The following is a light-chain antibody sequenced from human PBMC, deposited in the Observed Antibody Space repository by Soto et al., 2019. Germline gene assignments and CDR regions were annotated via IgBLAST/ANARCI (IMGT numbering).Light chain of an antibody. J-gene: IGKJ1*01. CDR3: QQYNSYPA. V-gene: IGKV1-5*03. CDR2: KAS. Sequence: DIQMTQSPSTLSASVGDRVTITCRASQSISSWLAWYQQKPGKAPKLLIYKASSLESEVPSRFSGGGSGTEFSVTTSSLQPDDFATYYCQQYNSYPAFGQGTKVEIK. CDR1: QSISSW.